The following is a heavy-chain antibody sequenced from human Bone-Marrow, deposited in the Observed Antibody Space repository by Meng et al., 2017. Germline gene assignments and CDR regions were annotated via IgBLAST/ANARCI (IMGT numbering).Heavy chain of an antibody. CDR3: ARDRPEGYYLGDSSGYYRDDAFDI. J-gene: IGHJ3*02. D-gene: IGHD3-22*01. Sequence: ASVKVSCKASGGTFSSYTISWVRQAPGQGLEWMGWMNPNSGNTGYAQKFQGRVTMTRNTSISTAYMELSSLRSEDTAVYYCARDRPEGYYLGDSSGYYRDDAFDIWGQGTMVTVSS. CDR2: MNPNSGNT. CDR1: GGTFSSYT. V-gene: IGHV1-8*02.